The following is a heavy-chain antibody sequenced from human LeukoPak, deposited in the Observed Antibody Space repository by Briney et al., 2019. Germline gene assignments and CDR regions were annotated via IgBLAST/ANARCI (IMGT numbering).Heavy chain of an antibody. J-gene: IGHJ4*02. CDR1: GGSFSDYC. CDR2: INHRGST. CDR3: TRGKPETVFDH. V-gene: IGHV4-34*01. D-gene: IGHD2-21*02. Sequence: SETLSLTCTVYGGSFSDYCWSWIRQPPGKGLEWVGEINHRGSTNYNPSLKSRVTISVDTSKNQFSLKLTSVTAADTALYYCTRGKPETVFDHWGQGTLVTVSS.